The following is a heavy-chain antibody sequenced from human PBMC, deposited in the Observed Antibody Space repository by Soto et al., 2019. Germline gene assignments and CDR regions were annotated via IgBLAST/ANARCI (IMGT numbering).Heavy chain of an antibody. CDR1: GGSISSYY. D-gene: IGHD2-15*01. CDR3: ARDPATPGGWFDP. Sequence: ECLSLTCTVSGGSISSYYWSWIRQPPGKGLEWIGYIYYSGSTNYNPSLKSRVTISVDTSKNQFSLKLSSVTAADTAVYYCARDPATPGGWFDPWGQGTLVNVSS. CDR2: IYYSGST. J-gene: IGHJ5*02. V-gene: IGHV4-59*01.